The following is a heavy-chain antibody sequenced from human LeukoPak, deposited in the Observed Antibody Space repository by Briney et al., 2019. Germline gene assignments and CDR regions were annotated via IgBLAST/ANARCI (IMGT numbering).Heavy chain of an antibody. CDR3: ARDGRINYYSLGINDAFDI. V-gene: IGHV1-18*01. CDR2: ISAYNGNT. D-gene: IGHD2-21*01. J-gene: IGHJ3*02. CDR1: GYTFTSYG. Sequence: GASVKVSCKASGYTFTSYGISWVGQAPGQGLEWMGWISAYNGNTNYAQKLQGRVTMTTDTSTSTAYMELRSLRSDDTAVYYCARDGRINYYSLGINDAFDIWGQGTMVTVSS.